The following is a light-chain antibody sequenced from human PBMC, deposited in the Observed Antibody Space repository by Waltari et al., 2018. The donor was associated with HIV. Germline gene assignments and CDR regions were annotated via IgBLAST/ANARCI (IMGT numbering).Light chain of an antibody. CDR1: SSNIGSYT. CDR2: SNN. V-gene: IGLV1-44*01. J-gene: IGLJ3*02. CDR3: AAWDDSLNGWV. Sequence: QSVLTQPPSASGTPGQRVTISCSGSSSNIGSYTVNWYQQLPGTAPKLRICSNNQRPSGVPDRFAGSKSGTSASLAISGLQSEDEADYYCAAWDDSLNGWVFGGGTKLTVL.